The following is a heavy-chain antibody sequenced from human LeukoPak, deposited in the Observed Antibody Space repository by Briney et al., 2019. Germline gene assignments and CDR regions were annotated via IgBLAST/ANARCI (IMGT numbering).Heavy chain of an antibody. CDR1: GFIFSTYG. Sequence: PGGSLRLSCAASGFIFSTYGMHWVRQAPGKGLEWVALIWYDGNNEGYADSVKGRFTISRDNSRNTLYLQMNSLRVEDTAVYYCARDKQSRFLEWLPYAMDVWGQGTTVTVSS. CDR2: IWYDGNNE. D-gene: IGHD3-3*01. CDR3: ARDKQSRFLEWLPYAMDV. J-gene: IGHJ6*02. V-gene: IGHV3-33*01.